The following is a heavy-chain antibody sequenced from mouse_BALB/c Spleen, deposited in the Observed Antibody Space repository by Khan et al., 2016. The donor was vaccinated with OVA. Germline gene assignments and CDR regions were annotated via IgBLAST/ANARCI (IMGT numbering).Heavy chain of an antibody. V-gene: IGHV1S135*01. Sequence: EVQLQQSGPELVKPGTSVKVSCKASDYSFTDYNMFWVKQSLGKSLEWIGYIDPYNGGTNYNQKFEGKATLTVDKSSSTAFMHLNSLTSEDSAVYYCALIYYYGTGFDFRGQGTTLTVSS. CDR1: DYSFTDYN. D-gene: IGHD1-1*01. CDR2: IDPYNGGT. J-gene: IGHJ2*01. CDR3: ALIYYYGTGFDF.